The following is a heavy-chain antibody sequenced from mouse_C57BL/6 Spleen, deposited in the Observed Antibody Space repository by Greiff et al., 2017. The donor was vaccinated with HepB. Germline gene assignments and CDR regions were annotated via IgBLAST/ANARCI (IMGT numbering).Heavy chain of an antibody. J-gene: IGHJ2*01. Sequence: EVQLQQSGPVLARPGASVKMSCKTSGYTFTSYWMHWVKQRPGQGLEWIGAIYPGNSDTSYNQKFKGKAKLTAVTSASTAYMELSSLTNEDSAVYYCTREEGFWARPFDYWGQGTTLTVSS. D-gene: IGHD4-1*01. CDR1: GYTFTSYW. CDR2: IYPGNSDT. V-gene: IGHV1-5*01. CDR3: TREEGFWARPFDY.